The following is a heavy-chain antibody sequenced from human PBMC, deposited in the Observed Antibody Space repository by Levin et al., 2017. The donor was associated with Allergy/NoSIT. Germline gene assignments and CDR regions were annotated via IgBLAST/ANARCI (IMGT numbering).Heavy chain of an antibody. J-gene: IGHJ3*02. CDR3: ARVRLSMGPDAFDI. V-gene: IGHV4-30-4*01. CDR2: IYYSGST. Sequence: SETLSLTCTVSGGSISSGDYYWSWIRQPPGTGLEWIGYIYYSGSTYYNPSLKSRVTISVDTSKNQFSPKLSSVTAADTAVYYCARVRLSMGPDAFDIWGQGTMVTVSS. D-gene: IGHD3-3*01. CDR1: GGSISSGDYY.